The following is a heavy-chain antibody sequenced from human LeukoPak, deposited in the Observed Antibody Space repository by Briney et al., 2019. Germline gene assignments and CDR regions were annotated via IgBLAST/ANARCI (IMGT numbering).Heavy chain of an antibody. CDR3: ARGRQEVSMIVVVMTAVSYYLDV. CDR1: GGSFSGYY. V-gene: IGHV4-34*01. CDR2: INHSGST. D-gene: IGHD3-22*01. J-gene: IGHJ6*03. Sequence: SETLSLTCAVYGGSFSGYYWSWIRQPPGKGLEWIGEINHSGSTNYNPSLKSRVTISGDTSKNQFSLKLSSVTAADTAVYYCARGRQEVSMIVVVMTAVSYYLDVWGKGTTVTVS.